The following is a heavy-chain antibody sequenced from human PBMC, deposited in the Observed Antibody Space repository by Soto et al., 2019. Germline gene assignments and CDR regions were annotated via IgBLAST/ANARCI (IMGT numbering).Heavy chain of an antibody. V-gene: IGHV3-13*04. D-gene: IGHD3-22*01. J-gene: IGHJ4*02. CDR2: IGTAGDT. CDR1: GFTFSSYD. CDR3: ARAIGPTLFDY. Sequence: SLRLSCSASGFTFSSYDMHWVRQGPGKGLEWVSAIGTAGDTNYAGSVKGRFTISRENAKNSLYLQMNSLRAGDTAIYFCARAIGPTLFDYWGQGTLVTVSS.